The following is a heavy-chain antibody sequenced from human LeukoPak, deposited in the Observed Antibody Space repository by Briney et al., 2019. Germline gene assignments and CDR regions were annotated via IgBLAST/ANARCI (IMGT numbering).Heavy chain of an antibody. CDR2: ISGSGGST. D-gene: IGHD3-9*01. CDR3: AKVFDWLLSFPAEYFQH. V-gene: IGHV3-23*01. CDR1: EFTFSSYG. Sequence: PGGSLRLSCAASEFTFSSYGMSWVRQAPGKGLEWVSAISGSGGSTYYADSVKGRFTISRDNSKNTLYLQMNSLRAEDTAVYYCAKVFDWLLSFPAEYFQHWGQGTLVTVSS. J-gene: IGHJ1*01.